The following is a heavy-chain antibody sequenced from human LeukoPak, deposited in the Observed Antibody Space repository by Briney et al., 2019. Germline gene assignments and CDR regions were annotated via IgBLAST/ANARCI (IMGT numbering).Heavy chain of an antibody. CDR1: GGSISSYY. V-gene: IGHV4-59*01. CDR3: ARDQGYGMDV. J-gene: IGHJ6*02. Sequence: SETLSLTCTVSGGSISSYYWSWIRQPPGKGLEWIGYIYYSGSTNYNPSLKSRVTISVDTSKNQFSLNLSSVTAADTAVYYCARDQGYGMDVWGQGTTVTVSS. CDR2: IYYSGST.